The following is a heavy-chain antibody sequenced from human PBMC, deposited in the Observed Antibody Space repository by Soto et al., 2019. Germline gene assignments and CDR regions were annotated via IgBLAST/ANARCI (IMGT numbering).Heavy chain of an antibody. V-gene: IGHV1-2*02. D-gene: IGHD6-19*01. CDR2: INPNSGGT. Sequence: QVQLVQSGAEVKKPGASVKVSCKASGYTFTGYYMHWVRQAPGQGLEWMGWINPNSGGTKYAQKFQGRVTMTRDTSISTAYMELSRLRSDDTAVYYCARGASSGWYERGRNWFDPWGQGTLVTVSS. J-gene: IGHJ5*02. CDR1: GYTFTGYY. CDR3: ARGASSGWYERGRNWFDP.